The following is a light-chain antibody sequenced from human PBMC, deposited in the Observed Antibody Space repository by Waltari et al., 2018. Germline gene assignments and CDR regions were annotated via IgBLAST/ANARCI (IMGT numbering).Light chain of an antibody. CDR3: NSRDSSGNHLRV. CDR1: SLRSYY. V-gene: IGLV3-19*01. Sequence: SSELTQDPAVSVALGQTVKITCQGDSLRSYYASWYQQKPGQAPVLVIYGKNNRPSGIPYRFSGSISGNTASLTITGAQAEDEADYYCNSRDSSGNHLRVFGGGTKLTVL. CDR2: GKN. J-gene: IGLJ2*01.